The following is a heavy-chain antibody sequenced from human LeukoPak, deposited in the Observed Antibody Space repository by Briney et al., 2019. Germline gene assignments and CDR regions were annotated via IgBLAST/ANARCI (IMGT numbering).Heavy chain of an antibody. Sequence: GGSLRLSCAASGFTFSSYAMSWVRQAPGKGLEWVSATSGSGGSTYYADSVKGRFTISRDNSKNTLYLQMNSLRAEDTAVYYCAKGGGGQQPNYYYYGMDVWGQGTTVTVSS. CDR2: TSGSGGST. V-gene: IGHV3-23*01. D-gene: IGHD6-13*01. CDR3: AKGGGGQQPNYYYYGMDV. J-gene: IGHJ6*02. CDR1: GFTFSSYA.